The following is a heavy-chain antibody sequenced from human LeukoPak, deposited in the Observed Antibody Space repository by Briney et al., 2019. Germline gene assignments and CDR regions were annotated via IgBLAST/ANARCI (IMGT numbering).Heavy chain of an antibody. Sequence: SETLSLTCTVPGGSISSYYWSWIRQPPGKGLEWMGYIYSRGSTNYNPSLKSRLTISVDTSKNQFSLKLSSVTAADTAVYYCASGQGISAYNYWGQGTLVTVSS. V-gene: IGHV4-59*01. CDR2: IYSRGST. J-gene: IGHJ4*02. D-gene: IGHD2-2*02. CDR1: GGSISSYY. CDR3: ASGQGISAYNY.